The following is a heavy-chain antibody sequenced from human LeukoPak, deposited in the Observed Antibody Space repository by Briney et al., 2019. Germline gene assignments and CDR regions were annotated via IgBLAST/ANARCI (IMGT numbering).Heavy chain of an antibody. J-gene: IGHJ4*02. D-gene: IGHD2-2*01. CDR2: ISGSDGST. Sequence: PGGSLRLSCAAAGFTFSNYAMSWVRQAPGKVLEWVSGISGSDGSTYYADSVKGRFTISRDNSKNTLFLQMNSLRAEDTAVYYCAKYRPAAPRTPFDYWGQGTPVTVSS. CDR1: GFTFSNYA. CDR3: AKYRPAAPRTPFDY. V-gene: IGHV3-23*01.